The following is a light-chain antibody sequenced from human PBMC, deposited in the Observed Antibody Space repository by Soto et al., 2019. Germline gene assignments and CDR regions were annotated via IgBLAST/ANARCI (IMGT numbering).Light chain of an antibody. CDR2: AAS. CDR3: LQHNGYPRT. CDR1: QDISNY. Sequence: DIQMTQSPSAMSASVGDRVTITCRASQDISNYLAWFQQKPGKGPKRLIYAASSLQSGVPSRFGGSGSGTEFTLTISSLQPEDFATYYCLQHNGYPRTFGQGTKVDIK. J-gene: IGKJ1*01. V-gene: IGKV1-17*03.